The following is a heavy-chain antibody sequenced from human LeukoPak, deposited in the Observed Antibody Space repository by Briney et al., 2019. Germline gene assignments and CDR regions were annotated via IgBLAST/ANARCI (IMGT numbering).Heavy chain of an antibody. CDR1: GGSISSGDYY. J-gene: IGHJ5*02. CDR2: IYHSGST. V-gene: IGHV4-30-4*08. D-gene: IGHD2-2*01. Sequence: SETLSLTCTVSGGSISSGDYYWSWIRQPPGKGLEWIGEIYHSGSTNYNPSLKSRVTISVDKSKNQFSLKLSSVTAADTAVYYCAREVPAAHNWFDPWGQGTLVTVSS. CDR3: AREVPAAHNWFDP.